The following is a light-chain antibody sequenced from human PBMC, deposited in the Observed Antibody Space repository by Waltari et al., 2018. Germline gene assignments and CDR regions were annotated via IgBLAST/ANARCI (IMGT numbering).Light chain of an antibody. CDR2: GTF. J-gene: IGKJ4*01. CDR3: QQYDISPLT. CDR1: QTIRTTY. V-gene: IGKV3-20*01. Sequence: EIVLTQSPGTLSLSPGEGATLSCRTSQTIRTTYLAWYQQKPGQAPTLLIYGTFSRATGIPDRFTGSGSGTDFSLTISSLEPEDFATCYCQQYDISPLTFGGGTKVEIK.